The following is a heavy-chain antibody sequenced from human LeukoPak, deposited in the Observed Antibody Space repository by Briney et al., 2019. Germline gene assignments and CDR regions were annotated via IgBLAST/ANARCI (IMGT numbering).Heavy chain of an antibody. Sequence: PSETLSLTCTVSGGSISSYYWSWIRQPPGKGLEWIGYIYYSGSTNYNPSLKSRVTISVDTSKNQFSLKLSSVTAADTAVYYRARDLAAAGTRWFDPWGQGTLVTVSS. J-gene: IGHJ5*02. CDR2: IYYSGST. CDR1: GGSISSYY. CDR3: ARDLAAAGTRWFDP. V-gene: IGHV4-59*01. D-gene: IGHD6-13*01.